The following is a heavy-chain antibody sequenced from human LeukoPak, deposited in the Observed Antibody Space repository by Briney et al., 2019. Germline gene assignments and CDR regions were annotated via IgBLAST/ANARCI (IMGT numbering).Heavy chain of an antibody. CDR3: GRHRPGVRGVIADAFDN. V-gene: IGHV4-38-2*01. Sequence: TPSETLSLTCAVSGYSISSGYYWGWIRQPPGKGLEWIGSVYHSGSTYYNPSLKSRVNISVDTSKNQFSLKLSSVTAADTAVYYWGRHRPGVRGVIADAFDNWGQGTMVTVSS. CDR2: VYHSGST. J-gene: IGHJ3*02. D-gene: IGHD3-10*01. CDR1: GYSISSGYY.